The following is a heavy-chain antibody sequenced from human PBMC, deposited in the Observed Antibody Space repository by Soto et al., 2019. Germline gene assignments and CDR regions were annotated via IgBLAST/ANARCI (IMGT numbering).Heavy chain of an antibody. Sequence: GGSLRLSCAASGFTFSSYAMSWVRQAPGKGLEWVSAISGSGGSTYYADSVKGRFTISRDNSKNTLYLQMNSLRAEDTAVYYCAKDVGVNVDTAMVTPVPYWGQGTLVTVSS. CDR1: GFTFSSYA. CDR2: ISGSGGST. V-gene: IGHV3-23*01. CDR3: AKDVGVNVDTAMVTPVPY. D-gene: IGHD5-18*01. J-gene: IGHJ4*02.